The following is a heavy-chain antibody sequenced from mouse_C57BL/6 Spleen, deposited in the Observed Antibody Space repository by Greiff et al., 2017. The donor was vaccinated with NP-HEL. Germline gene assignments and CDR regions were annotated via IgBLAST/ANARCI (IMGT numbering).Heavy chain of an antibody. CDR2: ISSGSSTI. Sequence: DVQLVESGGGLVKPGGSLKLSCAASGFTFSDYGMHWVRQAPEKGLEWVAYISSGSSTIYYADTVKGRFTISRDNAKNTLFLQMTSLRSEDTAMYYCARYSADYFDYWGQGTTLTVSS. V-gene: IGHV5-17*01. CDR3: ARYSADYFDY. CDR1: GFTFSDYG. J-gene: IGHJ2*01.